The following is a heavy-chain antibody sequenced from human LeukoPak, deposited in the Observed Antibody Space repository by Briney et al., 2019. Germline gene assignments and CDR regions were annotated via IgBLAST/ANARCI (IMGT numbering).Heavy chain of an antibody. D-gene: IGHD3-10*01. CDR2: IYYSGST. J-gene: IGHJ4*02. CDR1: GGSISSGGYY. V-gene: IGHV4-31*03. CDR3: ARGLVRGVIDY. Sequence: SENLSLTCTVSGGSISSGGYYWSWIRQHPGKGLEWIGYIYYSGSTYYNPSLKSRVTISVDTSKNQFSLKLSSVTAADTAVYYCARGLVRGVIDYWGQGTLVTISS.